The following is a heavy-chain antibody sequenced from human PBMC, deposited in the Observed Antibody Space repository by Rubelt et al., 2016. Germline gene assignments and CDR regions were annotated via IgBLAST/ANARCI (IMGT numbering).Heavy chain of an antibody. Sequence: GLEWVSVITVGGTTTYYADSVKGRFTISRDDYKNTLHLEMNSLRAEDTALYDCAKVFAYGSGSFGRYLDLWGRGTLVTVSS. CDR2: ITVGGTTT. J-gene: IGHJ2*01. V-gene: IGHV3-23*01. CDR3: AKVFAYGSGSFGRYLDL. D-gene: IGHD3-10*01.